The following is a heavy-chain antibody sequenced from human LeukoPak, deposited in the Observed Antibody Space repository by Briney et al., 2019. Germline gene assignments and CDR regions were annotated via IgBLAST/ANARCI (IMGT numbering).Heavy chain of an antibody. CDR2: INTDGSST. V-gene: IGHV3-74*01. CDR3: ARSKKGSSGYYLDY. CDR1: GFTFSSYW. Sequence: GGSLRLSCAASGFTFSSYWMHWVRQAPGKGLVWVSRINTDGSSTSYADSVRGRFTISRDNAKNTLYLQMNSLRAEDTAVYYCARSKKGSSGYYLDYWGQGTLVTVSS. D-gene: IGHD3-22*01. J-gene: IGHJ4*02.